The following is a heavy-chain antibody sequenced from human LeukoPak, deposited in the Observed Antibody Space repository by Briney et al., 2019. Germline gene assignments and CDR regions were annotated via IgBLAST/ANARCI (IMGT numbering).Heavy chain of an antibody. CDR1: GYTFSDYY. J-gene: IGHJ4*02. Sequence: EASVKVSCKASGYTFSDYYMHWVRQAPGQGLEWMGWINPNNGGTNYAQKLQGRVSMTRDTSISTVYMEVRRLRSDDTAVYYCARDNYGSGSYYKYWGQGTLVTVSS. CDR2: INPNNGGT. D-gene: IGHD3-10*01. V-gene: IGHV1-2*02. CDR3: ARDNYGSGSYYKY.